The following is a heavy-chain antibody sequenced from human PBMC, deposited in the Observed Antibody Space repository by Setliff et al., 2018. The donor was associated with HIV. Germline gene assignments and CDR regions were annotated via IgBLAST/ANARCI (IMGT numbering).Heavy chain of an antibody. V-gene: IGHV5-51*01. D-gene: IGHD3-3*01. J-gene: IGHJ5*02. Sequence: GASLKISCKSSGYVFTNYWIGWVRQMPGKGLEWMGIISPDDSDTRYSPSFQGQVTISVDKSTSTAYLQWSSLKASDSAIYYCARHFGVSYRSPFDPWGQGTLVTV. CDR3: ARHFGVSYRSPFDP. CDR2: ISPDDSDT. CDR1: GYVFTNYW.